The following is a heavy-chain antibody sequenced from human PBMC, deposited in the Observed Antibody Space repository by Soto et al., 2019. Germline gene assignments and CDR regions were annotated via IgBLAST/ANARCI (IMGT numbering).Heavy chain of an antibody. J-gene: IGHJ6*02. CDR2: ISGSGGST. Sequence: GGSLRLSCAASGFTFSSYAMSWVRQAPGNGLEWVSAISGSGGSTYYADSVKGRFTISRDNSKNTLYLQMNSLRAEDTAVYYCAKKSSGFVYYYYYGMDVWGQGTTVTVSS. V-gene: IGHV3-23*01. D-gene: IGHD6-19*01. CDR1: GFTFSSYA. CDR3: AKKSSGFVYYYYYGMDV.